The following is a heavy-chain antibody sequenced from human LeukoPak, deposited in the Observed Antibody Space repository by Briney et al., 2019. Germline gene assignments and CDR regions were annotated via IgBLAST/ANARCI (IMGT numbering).Heavy chain of an antibody. J-gene: IGHJ4*02. V-gene: IGHV3-7*01. CDR3: ARDHRGIYSPFDY. CDR1: GFTFSSYW. D-gene: IGHD2-21*01. Sequence: TGGSLRLSCAASGFTFSSYWMNWVRQAPGKGLEWVANTKQDGSEKYYVDSVKGRFTISRDNAKNSLYLQMNSLRAEDTAVYYCARDHRGIYSPFDYWGQGTLVTVSS. CDR2: TKQDGSEK.